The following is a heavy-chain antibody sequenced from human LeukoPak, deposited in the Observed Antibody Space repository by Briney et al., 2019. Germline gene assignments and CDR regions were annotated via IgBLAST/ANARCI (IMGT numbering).Heavy chain of an antibody. CDR2: IYYSGST. V-gene: IGHV4-59*08. Sequence: SETLSLTCTVSGGPISSYYWSWIRQPPGKGLEWIGYIYYSGSTNYNPSLKSRVTISVDTSKNQFSLKLSSVTAADTAVYYCARGPGIAVAGTPGLDYWGQGTLVTVSS. J-gene: IGHJ4*02. CDR1: GGPISSYY. D-gene: IGHD6-19*01. CDR3: ARGPGIAVAGTPGLDY.